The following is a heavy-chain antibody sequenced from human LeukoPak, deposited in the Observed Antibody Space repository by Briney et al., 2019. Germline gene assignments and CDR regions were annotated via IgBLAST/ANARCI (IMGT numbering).Heavy chain of an antibody. CDR2: VYYSGST. CDR3: GRGGVSVVEPAPTHYGMDV. Sequence: SETLSLTCTVSGGSITNYYWSWIRQPPGKGLEWIGYVYYSGSTNYNPSLKSRVTISVDTSKNQFSLKLSSVTAADTAVYYCGRGGVSVVEPAPTHYGMDVWGQGTTVTVSS. D-gene: IGHD2-2*01. V-gene: IGHV4-59*12. J-gene: IGHJ6*02. CDR1: GGSITNYY.